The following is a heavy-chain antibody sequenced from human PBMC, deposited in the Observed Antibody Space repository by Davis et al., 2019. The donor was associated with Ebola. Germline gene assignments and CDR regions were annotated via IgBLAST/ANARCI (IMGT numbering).Heavy chain of an antibody. V-gene: IGHV4-39*01. J-gene: IGHJ3*02. CDR2: IYYSGST. D-gene: IGHD6-19*01. CDR3: ARVHWLRAFEI. CDR1: GGSISSSSYY. Sequence: SETLSLTCTVSGGSISSSSYYWGWLRQPPGKGLEWIGSIYYSGSTYYNPSLKSRVTISVDTSKNQFSLKLSSVTAADTAVYYCARVHWLRAFEIWGQGTMVTVSS.